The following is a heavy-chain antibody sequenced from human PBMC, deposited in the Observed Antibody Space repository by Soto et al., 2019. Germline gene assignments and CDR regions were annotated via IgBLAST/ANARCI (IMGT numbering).Heavy chain of an antibody. V-gene: IGHV3-23*01. CDR1: GFTFSSYA. Sequence: GGSLRLSCAASGFTFSSYAMSWVRQAPGKGLEWVSAISGSGGSTYYADSVKGRFTISRDNSKNTLYLQMNSLRAEDTAVYYCAKGGSSGKRPTPNYWGQGTLVTVSS. CDR2: ISGSGGST. D-gene: IGHD6-6*01. CDR3: AKGGSSGKRPTPNY. J-gene: IGHJ4*02.